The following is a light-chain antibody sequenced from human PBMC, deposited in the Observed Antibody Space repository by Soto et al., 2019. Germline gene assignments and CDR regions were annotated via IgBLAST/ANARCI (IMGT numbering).Light chain of an antibody. CDR3: QQYGNGNSPRYS. CDR2: GTS. Sequence: ELVLTQSPGTLSLSLGDRATLSCRASQSVSSNYLAWYQQKPGQAPRLLLYGTSSRATGIPDRFSGSGSGTDCTLSISRLEREDFAVYYCQQYGNGNSPRYSFGQGTRLEIK. V-gene: IGKV3-20*01. CDR1: QSVSSNY. J-gene: IGKJ2*03.